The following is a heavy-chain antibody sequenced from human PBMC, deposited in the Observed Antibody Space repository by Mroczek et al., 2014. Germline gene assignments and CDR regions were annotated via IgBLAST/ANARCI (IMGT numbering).Heavy chain of an antibody. CDR2: ISYDGSNK. D-gene: IGHD2-15*01. Sequence: QVQLVQSGGGVVQPGRSLRLSCAASGFTFSSYGMHWVRQAPGKGLEWVAVISYDGSNKYYADSVKGRFTISRDNSKNTLYLQMNSLRAEDTAVYYCATYCSGGSCYHKKGNWFDPWGQGTPGHRLL. CDR3: ATYCSGGSCYHKKGNWFDP. V-gene: IGHV3-30*03. J-gene: IGHJ5*02. CDR1: GFTFSSYG.